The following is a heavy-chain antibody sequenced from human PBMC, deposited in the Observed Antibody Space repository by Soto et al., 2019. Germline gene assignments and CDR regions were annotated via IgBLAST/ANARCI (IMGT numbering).Heavy chain of an antibody. CDR1: GFTFSNAW. Sequence: PGGSLRLSCAASGFTFSNAWMNWVRQAPGKGLEWVGRIKSKTDGGTTDYAAPVKGRFTISRDDSKNTLYLQMNSLKIEDTAVYYCTTDRYNNPPRDYWGQGTLVTVSS. V-gene: IGHV3-15*07. CDR3: TTDRYNNPPRDY. CDR2: IKSKTDGGTT. D-gene: IGHD1-1*01. J-gene: IGHJ4*02.